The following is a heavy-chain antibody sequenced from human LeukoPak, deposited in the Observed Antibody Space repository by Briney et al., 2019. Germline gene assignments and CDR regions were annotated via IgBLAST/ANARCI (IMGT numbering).Heavy chain of an antibody. CDR2: FSAGGANT. J-gene: IGHJ4*02. Sequence: GGSLRLSCAASGFTFSNYAMSWVRQAPRKGPEWLSTFSAGGANTYYADSVRGRFTISRDNSKDTLYLQMDGLRAEDTAFYYCARSPLSTLKSFDSWGQGTLVSVSS. V-gene: IGHV3-23*01. CDR1: GFTFSNYA. D-gene: IGHD3-16*01. CDR3: ARSPLSTLKSFDS.